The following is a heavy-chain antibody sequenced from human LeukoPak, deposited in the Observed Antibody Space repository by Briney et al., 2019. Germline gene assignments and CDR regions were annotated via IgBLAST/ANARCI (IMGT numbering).Heavy chain of an antibody. CDR3: ARSRLRPVVVVTEG. J-gene: IGHJ4*02. V-gene: IGHV4-39*01. CDR1: GGSISSSSYY. Sequence: SETLSLTCTVSGGSISSSSYYWGWIRQPPGKGREWIGSIYYSGSTYYNPSLKSRVTISVDTSKNQFSLKLSSVTAADTAVYYCARSRLRPVVVVTEGWGQGTLVTVSS. D-gene: IGHD2-21*02. CDR2: IYYSGST.